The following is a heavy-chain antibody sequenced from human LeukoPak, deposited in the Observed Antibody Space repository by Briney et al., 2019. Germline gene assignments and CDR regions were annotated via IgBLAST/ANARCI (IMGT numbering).Heavy chain of an antibody. J-gene: IGHJ4*02. Sequence: PGGSLRLSCAASGFTFSSHSMNWVRQAPGKGLEWVANIKQDGSEKYYVDSVKGRFTISRDNAKNSLYLQMYSLRAEDTAVYYCASAGGHRFGEFQSPLDYWGQGTLVTVSS. D-gene: IGHD3-10*01. V-gene: IGHV3-7*01. CDR1: GFTFSSHS. CDR3: ASAGGHRFGEFQSPLDY. CDR2: IKQDGSEK.